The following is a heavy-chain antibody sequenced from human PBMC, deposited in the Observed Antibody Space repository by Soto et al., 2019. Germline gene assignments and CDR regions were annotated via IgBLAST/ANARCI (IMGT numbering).Heavy chain of an antibody. D-gene: IGHD2-2*01. CDR3: ARGAHIIVVPPAVDY. CDR1: GFTFSSYE. J-gene: IGHJ4*02. Sequence: GGSLRLSCAASGFTFSSYEMNWVRQAPGKGLEWVSYISSSGSTIYYADSVKGRFTISRDNAKNSLYLQMNSLRAEDTAVYYCARGAHIIVVPPAVDYWGQGTLVTVSS. CDR2: ISSSGSTI. V-gene: IGHV3-48*03.